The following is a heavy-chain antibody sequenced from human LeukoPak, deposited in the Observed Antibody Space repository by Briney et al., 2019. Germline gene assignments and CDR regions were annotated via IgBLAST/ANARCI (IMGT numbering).Heavy chain of an antibody. Sequence: SETLSLTCDVSGGSIMTTNWWSWVRQPPNKGLEWIGEVHLSAATNYNPSLKSRVTMSIDTSKNHLSLELTSVTAADTAMYCTRESGAFFPFGFWGQGTLVTVSS. CDR2: VHLSAAT. D-gene: IGHD1-26*01. J-gene: IGHJ4*02. CDR3: TRESGAFFPFGF. CDR1: GGSIMTTNW. V-gene: IGHV4-4*02.